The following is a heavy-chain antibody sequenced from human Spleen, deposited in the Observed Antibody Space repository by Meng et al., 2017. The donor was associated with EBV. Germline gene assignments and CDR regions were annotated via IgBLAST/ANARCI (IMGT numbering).Heavy chain of an antibody. J-gene: IGHJ5*02. Sequence: LRVAGPGLVGPSGTLSPTIAVAGGPISSDNLWSWVRQPPGKGLEWIGEIWHSGTNYSPSLKSRVTISVDKSKNQFSLNLGFMTAADTAVYYCARDLRPWLGGFDAWGPGTLVTVSS. CDR1: GGPISSDNL. D-gene: IGHD3-10*01. CDR2: IWHSGT. V-gene: IGHV4-4*02. CDR3: ARDLRPWLGGFDA.